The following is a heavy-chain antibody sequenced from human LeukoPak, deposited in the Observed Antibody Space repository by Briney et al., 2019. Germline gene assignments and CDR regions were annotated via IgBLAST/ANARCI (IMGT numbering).Heavy chain of an antibody. CDR3: VTRGWADYYYYMDV. D-gene: IGHD6-19*01. CDR2: ILSSGAYT. V-gene: IGHV3-21*06. J-gene: IGHJ6*03. Sequence: GGSLRLSCAASGFIFKTYTMNWVRQAPGKGLEWVSSILSSGAYTYYADSLKGRFTISRDNAKNSLYLQMNSLRAEDTAVYYCVTRGWADYYYYMDVWGKGTTVTVSS. CDR1: GFIFKTYT.